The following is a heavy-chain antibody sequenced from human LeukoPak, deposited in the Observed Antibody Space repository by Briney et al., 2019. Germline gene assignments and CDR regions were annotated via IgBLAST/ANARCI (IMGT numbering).Heavy chain of an antibody. CDR1: GGSFSGYY. CDR3: ARHDFWSGSNLDY. V-gene: IGHV4-34*01. J-gene: IGHJ4*02. D-gene: IGHD3-3*01. Sequence: PSETLSLTCAVYGGSFSGYYWSWIRQPPGKGLEWIGEINHSGSTSYNPSLKSRVTISVDTSKNQFSLKLSSVTAADTAVYYCARHDFWSGSNLDYWGQGTLVTVSS. CDR2: INHSGST.